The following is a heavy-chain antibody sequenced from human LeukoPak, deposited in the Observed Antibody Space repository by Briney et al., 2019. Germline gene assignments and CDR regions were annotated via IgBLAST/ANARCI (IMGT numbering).Heavy chain of an antibody. J-gene: IGHJ1*01. CDR1: GFSFRSYF. Sequence: GGSLRLSCAASGFSFRSYFMHWVRQAPGKGLVWVSRINSDGTYTEYEDSVKGRFTISRDNAKDTLYLQVNSLRAEDTAVYYCAITVDCRATTDCYSYFHHWGQGTLVTVAS. CDR2: INSDGTYT. D-gene: IGHD2-21*02. CDR3: AITVDCRATTDCYSYFHH. V-gene: IGHV3-74*03.